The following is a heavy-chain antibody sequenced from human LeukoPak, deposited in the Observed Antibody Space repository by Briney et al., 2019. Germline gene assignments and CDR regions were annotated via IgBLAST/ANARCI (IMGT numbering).Heavy chain of an antibody. V-gene: IGHV4-39*07. J-gene: IGHJ4*02. D-gene: IGHD3-10*01. CDR2: IYYSGST. CDR3: ASLLPTISVVREGVPY. CDR1: GGSIISSTYY. Sequence: SETLSLTCTVSGGSIISSTYYWGWIRQPPGKGLEWIGSIYYSGSTYYNPSLKSRVTISIDTYKTQFSLKLSSVTAADTAVYYCASLLPTISVVREGVPYWGQGTLVTVSS.